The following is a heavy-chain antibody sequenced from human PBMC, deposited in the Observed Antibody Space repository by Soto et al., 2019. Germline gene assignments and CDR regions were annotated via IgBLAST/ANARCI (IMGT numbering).Heavy chain of an antibody. CDR3: ARAQGTYGISSHY. D-gene: IGHD3-16*01. CDR1: GYIFTSYG. CDR2: ISVYNGHT. J-gene: IGHJ4*02. Sequence: ASVKVSCKASGYIFTSYGINWVRQAPGQGLEWMGWISVYNGHTKYAHKFQDRVTMSTDTSASTAYMEVRSLRSDDTAVYYCARAQGTYGISSHYWGQGTLVTVSS. V-gene: IGHV1-18*01.